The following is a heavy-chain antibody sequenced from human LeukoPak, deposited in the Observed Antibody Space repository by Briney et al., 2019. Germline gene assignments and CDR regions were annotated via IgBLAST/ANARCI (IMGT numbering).Heavy chain of an antibody. Sequence: GGSLRLSCAASGFTFSDYYMSWIRQAPGKGLEWVSYISSSGSTIYYADSVKGRFTISRDNAKNSLYLQMNSLRTEDTALYYCAKDIGDGYTNYNWFDPWGQGTLVTVSS. CDR3: AKDIGDGYTNYNWFDP. V-gene: IGHV3-11*01. CDR2: ISSSGSTI. J-gene: IGHJ5*02. D-gene: IGHD5-24*01. CDR1: GFTFSDYY.